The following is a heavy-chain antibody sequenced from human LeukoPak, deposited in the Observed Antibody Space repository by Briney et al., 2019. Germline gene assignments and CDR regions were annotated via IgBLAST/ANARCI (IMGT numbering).Heavy chain of an antibody. CDR1: RFTCNNYN. J-gene: IGHJ3*01. D-gene: IGHD6-19*01. CDR2: ISSSGSYI. Sequence: WGSLRLSCAASRFTCNNYNMSGVRKAPGKGREGVSSISSSGSYIHYAGSVKGRFTISRDNAKNSLFLQMNSLRAEDTAVYSCARGSSSGFDAFNVWGQGTVVTVSS. CDR3: ARGSSSGFDAFNV. V-gene: IGHV3-21*01.